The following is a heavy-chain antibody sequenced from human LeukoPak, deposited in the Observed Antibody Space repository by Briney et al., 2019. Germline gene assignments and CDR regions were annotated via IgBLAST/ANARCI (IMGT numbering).Heavy chain of an antibody. V-gene: IGHV4-61*02. Sequence: TSETLSLTCTVSGGSISSGSYYWSWIRQPAGKGLEWIGRIYTSGSTNYNPSLKSRVTISVDTSKNQFSLKLSSVTAADTAVYYCARDSSGWYGRDYYYMDVWGKGTTVTVSS. CDR2: IYTSGST. J-gene: IGHJ6*03. CDR3: ARDSSGWYGRDYYYMDV. D-gene: IGHD6-19*01. CDR1: GGSISSGSYY.